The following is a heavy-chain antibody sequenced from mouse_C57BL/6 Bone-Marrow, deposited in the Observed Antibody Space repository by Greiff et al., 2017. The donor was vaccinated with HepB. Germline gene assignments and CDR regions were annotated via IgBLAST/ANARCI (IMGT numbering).Heavy chain of an antibody. D-gene: IGHD1-1*01. CDR2: ISYDGSN. J-gene: IGHJ2*01. V-gene: IGHV3-6*01. CDR3: ARGYYGSRYYFDY. Sequence: EVKLVDSGPGLVKPSQSLSLTCSVTGYSITSGFYWNWIRQFPGNKLEWMGYISYDGSNNYNPSLKNRISITRDTSKNQFFLKLNSVTTEDTATYYCARGYYGSRYYFDYWGQGTTLTVSS. CDR1: GYSITSGFY.